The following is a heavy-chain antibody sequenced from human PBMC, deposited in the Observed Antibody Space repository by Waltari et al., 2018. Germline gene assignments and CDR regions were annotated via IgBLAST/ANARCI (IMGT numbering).Heavy chain of an antibody. CDR3: AREGGSYGMDV. V-gene: IGHV3-53*01. CDR2: IYSGGST. Sequence: VGQGPGKGLEWVSVIYSGGSTYYADSVKGRFTISRDNSKNTLYLQMNSLRAEDTAVYYCAREGGSYGMDVWGQGTTVTVSS. J-gene: IGHJ6*02.